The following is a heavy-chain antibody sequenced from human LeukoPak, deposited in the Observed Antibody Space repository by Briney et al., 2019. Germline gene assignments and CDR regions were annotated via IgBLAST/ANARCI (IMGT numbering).Heavy chain of an antibody. CDR1: GYTFTGYY. V-gene: IGHV1-2*02. CDR2: INPNSGGT. D-gene: IGHD4-17*01. Sequence: ASVEVSCKASGYTFTGYYIHWVRQAPGQGLEWMGGINPNSGGTNFAQKFHGRVTMTRDTSISTAYMELSRLRSDDTAVYFCARVSVTTDYWGQGTLVTVSS. CDR3: ARVSVTTDY. J-gene: IGHJ4*02.